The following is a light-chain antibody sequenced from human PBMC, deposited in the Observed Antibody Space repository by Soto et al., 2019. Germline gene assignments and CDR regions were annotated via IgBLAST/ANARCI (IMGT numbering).Light chain of an antibody. V-gene: IGKV3-20*01. CDR3: QQYGSLGT. Sequence: EIVLTKSPGTLSLSPGDRATLSCRASQIVSSDLAWYHQKPGQAPRLLIYGASSRATGIPARFSGSGSGTDFTLTISRLEHEDFAVYYCQQYGSLGTFGQGTKVDIK. CDR2: GAS. CDR1: QIVSSD. J-gene: IGKJ1*01.